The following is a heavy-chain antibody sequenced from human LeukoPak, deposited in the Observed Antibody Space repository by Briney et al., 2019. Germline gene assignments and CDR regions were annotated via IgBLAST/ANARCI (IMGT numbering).Heavy chain of an antibody. CDR1: GYTFTDYY. D-gene: IGHD3-22*01. CDR3: ARAGVWDYSDSSGYHNAAFDI. J-gene: IGHJ3*02. V-gene: IGHV1-2*02. CDR2: NNPSSGGT. Sequence: ASVKVSCKASGYTFTDYYMHWVRQAPGQGLEWMGWNNPSSGGTNYAQKFQGRVTVTRDTSISTAYMDLSRLRSDGTAVYYCARAGVWDYSDSSGYHNAAFDIWGQGTMVTVSS.